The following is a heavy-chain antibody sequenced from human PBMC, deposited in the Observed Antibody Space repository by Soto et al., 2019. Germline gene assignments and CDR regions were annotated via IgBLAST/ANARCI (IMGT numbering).Heavy chain of an antibody. CDR2: IYYSGNT. Sequence: QVQLQESGPGLVKPSETLSLTCTVSGGSVSSGTYYWSWIRLPPGKGLEWIGYIYYSGNTNYNPSRTSRVTISGDTSKNQFSLKLNSVTAADTAVYYCARAYYGDWAFDIWGQGTMVTVSS. J-gene: IGHJ3*02. D-gene: IGHD4-17*01. V-gene: IGHV4-61*01. CDR1: GGSVSSGTYY. CDR3: ARAYYGDWAFDI.